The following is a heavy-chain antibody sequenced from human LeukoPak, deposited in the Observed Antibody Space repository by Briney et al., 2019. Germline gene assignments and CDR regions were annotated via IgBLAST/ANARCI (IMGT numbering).Heavy chain of an antibody. V-gene: IGHV3-30-3*01. CDR3: AGDGALSGYYSLYYFDY. D-gene: IGHD3-3*01. CDR2: ISYDGSNK. J-gene: IGHJ4*02. Sequence: GGSLRLSCAASGFTFSSYAMHWVRQAPGKGLEWVAVISYDGSNKYYADSVKGRFTISRDNSKNTLYLQMNSLRAEDTAVYYCAGDGALSGYYSLYYFDYWGQGTLVTVSS. CDR1: GFTFSSYA.